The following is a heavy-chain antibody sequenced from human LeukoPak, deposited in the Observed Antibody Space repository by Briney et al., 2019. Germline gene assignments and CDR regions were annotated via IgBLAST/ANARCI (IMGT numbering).Heavy chain of an antibody. Sequence: SETLSLTCTVSGGSVSSGSYYWSWIRQPPGKGLEWIGYIYYSGNTNYNPSLKSRVTISVDTSKNQFSLKLSSVTAADTAVYYCARERDFWSGYGSYYGMDVWGQGTTVTVSS. CDR3: ARERDFWSGYGSYYGMDV. J-gene: IGHJ6*02. CDR1: GGSVSSGSYY. V-gene: IGHV4-61*01. CDR2: IYYSGNT. D-gene: IGHD3-3*01.